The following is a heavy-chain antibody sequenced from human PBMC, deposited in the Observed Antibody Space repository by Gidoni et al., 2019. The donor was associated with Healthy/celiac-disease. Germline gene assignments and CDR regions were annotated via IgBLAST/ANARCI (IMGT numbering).Heavy chain of an antibody. J-gene: IGHJ4*02. CDR1: GGSISSGSYY. Sequence: QVQLQESGPGLVKPSQTLSLTCTVSGGSISSGSYYWRWIRQPAGKGLEWIGRIYTSGSTNYNPSLKSRVTISVDTSKNQFSLKLSSVTAADTAVYYCASGPWDYFDYWGQGTLVTVSS. V-gene: IGHV4-61*02. D-gene: IGHD3-16*01. CDR2: IYTSGST. CDR3: ASGPWDYFDY.